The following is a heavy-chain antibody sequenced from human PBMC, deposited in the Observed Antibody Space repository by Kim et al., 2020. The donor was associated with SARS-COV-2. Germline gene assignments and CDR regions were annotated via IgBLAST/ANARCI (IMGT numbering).Heavy chain of an antibody. CDR1: GFNFRSYA. CDR3: SRGQGYTYGDY. Sequence: GGSLRLSCAVSGFNFRSYAMHWVRQAPGKGLEWVAVISYDGTNEYYADSLKGRFTVSRDNSKSTLYLQMNILRTEETAVYYCSRGQGYTYGDYWGQGTLGTVSS. CDR2: ISYDGTNE. J-gene: IGHJ4*02. D-gene: IGHD5-18*01. V-gene: IGHV3-30*04.